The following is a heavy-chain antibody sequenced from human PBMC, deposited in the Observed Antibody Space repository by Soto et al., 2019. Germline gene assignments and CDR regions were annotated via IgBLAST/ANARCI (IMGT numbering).Heavy chain of an antibody. Sequence: SETLSLTYAVSGGSISSGYWWSWVRQPPGKGLEWIGEIYHSGSTNYNPSLKSRVTISLDKSKNQFSLNLSSVTAADTAVYYCAKGVYGSGSPNWFDPWGQGTQVTVSS. CDR3: AKGVYGSGSPNWFDP. CDR2: IYHSGST. CDR1: GGSISSGYW. D-gene: IGHD3-10*01. J-gene: IGHJ5*02. V-gene: IGHV4-4*02.